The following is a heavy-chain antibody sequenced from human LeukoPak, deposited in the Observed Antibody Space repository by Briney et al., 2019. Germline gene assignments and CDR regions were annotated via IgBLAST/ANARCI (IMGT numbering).Heavy chain of an antibody. D-gene: IGHD6-19*01. Sequence: GGSLRLSCAASGFTFSNYGVHWVRQAPGKGLEWVAVISYDSSNKYCADSVKGRFTVSRDNSKNTLYLQMNSLRAEDTAVYYCAKGGSSGWYYYFDYWGQGTLVTVSS. CDR2: ISYDSSNK. J-gene: IGHJ4*02. CDR3: AKGGSSGWYYYFDY. CDR1: GFTFSNYG. V-gene: IGHV3-30*18.